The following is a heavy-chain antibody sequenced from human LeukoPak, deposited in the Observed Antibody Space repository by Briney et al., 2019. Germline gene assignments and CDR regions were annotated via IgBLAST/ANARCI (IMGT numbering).Heavy chain of an antibody. Sequence: GASVKVSCKASGYTFTSYGISRVRQAPGQGLEWMGWISAYNGNTNYAQKLQGRVTMTTDTSTSTAYMELRSLRSDDTAVYYCARDATPYIAAAGGNWFDPWGQGTLVTVSS. D-gene: IGHD6-13*01. CDR3: ARDATPYIAAAGGNWFDP. J-gene: IGHJ5*02. V-gene: IGHV1-18*01. CDR1: GYTFTSYG. CDR2: ISAYNGNT.